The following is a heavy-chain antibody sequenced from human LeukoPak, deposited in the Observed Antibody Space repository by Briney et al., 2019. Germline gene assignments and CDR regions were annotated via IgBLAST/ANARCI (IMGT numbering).Heavy chain of an antibody. CDR3: ARVDRSYYGMDV. J-gene: IGHJ6*02. V-gene: IGHV4-34*01. CDR2: INHSGST. CDR1: GGSFSGYY. Sequence: KPSETLSLTCAVYGGSFSGYYWSWIRQPPGKGLEWIGEINHSGSTNYNPSLKSRVTMSVDTSKNQFSLKLSSVTAADTAVYYCARVDRSYYGMDVWGQGTTVTVSS. D-gene: IGHD2-2*03.